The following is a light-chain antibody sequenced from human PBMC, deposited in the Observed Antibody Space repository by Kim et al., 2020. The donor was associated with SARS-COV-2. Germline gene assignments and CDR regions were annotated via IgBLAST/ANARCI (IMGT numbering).Light chain of an antibody. CDR1: QSVNSN. V-gene: IGKV3-15*01. Sequence: EIVMTQSPATLSVSPGERATLSCRASQSVNSNLAWYQQKAGQAPRLLIYGASTRATGIPARFSGSGSGTEFTLTISSLQSEDFAIYYCQQYNNWPPMYTFGQGTKVDIK. CDR2: GAS. J-gene: IGKJ2*01. CDR3: QQYNNWPPMYT.